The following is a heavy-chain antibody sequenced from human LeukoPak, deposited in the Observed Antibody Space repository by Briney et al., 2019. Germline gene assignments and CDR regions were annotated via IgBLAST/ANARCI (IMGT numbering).Heavy chain of an antibody. J-gene: IGHJ5*02. CDR3: AKDYSKTSYYGSGTYYRPNWFDP. D-gene: IGHD3-10*01. CDR2: IRYDGSNT. CDR1: GFTFSSYG. Sequence: GGSLGLSCAASGFTFSSYGMHWVRQAPGKGLEWVAFIRYDGSNTYYADSVKGRFTISRDSSKNTLYLQMNSLRAEDTAVYYCAKDYSKTSYYGSGTYYRPNWFDPWGQGTLVTVSS. V-gene: IGHV3-30*02.